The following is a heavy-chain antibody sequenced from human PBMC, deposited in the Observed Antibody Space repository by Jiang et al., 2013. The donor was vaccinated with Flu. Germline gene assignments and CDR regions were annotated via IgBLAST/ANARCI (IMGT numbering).Heavy chain of an antibody. D-gene: IGHD3-16*01. Sequence: LVESGGGLVQPGRSLRLSCTASGFSFGDYAVSWLRQAPGKGLEWVGFIRNKLYRGTTDYAASVKGRFTISRDDSLNTLYVQMNSLKTEDTAVYYCTTGGVGGIGDGVDMASDAFDIWGQGTMVTV. CDR1: GFSFGDYA. CDR3: TTGGVGGIGDGVDMASDAFDI. CDR2: IRNKLYRGTT. J-gene: IGHJ3*02. V-gene: IGHV3-49*03.